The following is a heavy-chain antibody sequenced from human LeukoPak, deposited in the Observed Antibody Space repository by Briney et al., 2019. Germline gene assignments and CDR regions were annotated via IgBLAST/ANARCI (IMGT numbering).Heavy chain of an antibody. CDR1: GFTFSTYW. D-gene: IGHD3-10*01. Sequence: GGSLRLSCSASGFTFSTYWMSWVRQAPGKGLEWVSAISGSGGSTYYADSVKGRFTISRDNSKNTLYLQMNSLRAEDTAVYYCAKASMVRGVKYWFDPWGQGTLVTVSS. CDR3: AKASMVRGVKYWFDP. J-gene: IGHJ5*02. CDR2: ISGSGGST. V-gene: IGHV3-23*01.